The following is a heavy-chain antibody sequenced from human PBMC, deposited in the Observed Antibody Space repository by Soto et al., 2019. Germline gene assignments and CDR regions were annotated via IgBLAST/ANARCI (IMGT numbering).Heavy chain of an antibody. D-gene: IGHD1-26*01. CDR1: GFTFSSSG. Sequence: QVQLVESGGGVVQPGRSLRLSCAASGFTFSSSGMHWVRQAPGKGLEWVAVISYDGSNKYYADSVKGRFTISRDNSKNTLYLQMNSLRAEDTAVYYCAKLPNSGSLPWIDYWGQGTLVTVSS. V-gene: IGHV3-30*18. CDR2: ISYDGSNK. CDR3: AKLPNSGSLPWIDY. J-gene: IGHJ4*02.